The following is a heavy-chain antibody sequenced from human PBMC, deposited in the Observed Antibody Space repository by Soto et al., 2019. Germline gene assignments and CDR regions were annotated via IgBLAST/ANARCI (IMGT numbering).Heavy chain of an antibody. D-gene: IGHD3-9*01. CDR3: ARAHVLRYSPPGGLYFDY. Sequence: PGGSLRLSCAASGFTFSSYWMSWVRQAPGKGLEWVANIKQDGSEKYYVDSVKGRFTISRDNAKNSLYLQMNSLRAEDTAVYYCARAHVLRYSPPGGLYFDYWGQGTLVTVSS. CDR1: GFTFSSYW. CDR2: IKQDGSEK. V-gene: IGHV3-7*03. J-gene: IGHJ4*02.